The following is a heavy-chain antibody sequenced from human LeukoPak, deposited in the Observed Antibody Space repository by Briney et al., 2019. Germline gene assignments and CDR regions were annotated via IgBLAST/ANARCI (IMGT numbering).Heavy chain of an antibody. V-gene: IGHV1-2*02. CDR1: GYTFTGYY. J-gene: IGHJ4*02. CDR2: INPNSGGT. Sequence: ASVKVPCKASGYTFTGYYMHWVRQAPGQGLEWMGWINPNSGGTNYAQKFQGRVTMTRDTSISTAYMELSRLRSDDTAVYYCARGRYDSSGYYLGDFDYWGQGTLVTVSS. CDR3: ARGRYDSSGYYLGDFDY. D-gene: IGHD3-22*01.